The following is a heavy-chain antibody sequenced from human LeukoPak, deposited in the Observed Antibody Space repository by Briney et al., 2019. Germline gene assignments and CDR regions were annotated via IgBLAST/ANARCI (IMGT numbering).Heavy chain of an antibody. CDR1: GFTFSIYS. CDR2: ISDSSSVI. Sequence: PGGSLRLSCAASGFTFSIYSMTWVRQTPGKGLEWVSCISDSSSVIYYADSVEGRFTISRDNAKNSLYLQMNSLRADDTAVYYCARGYGTSWFYSWGEGTLVTVSS. V-gene: IGHV3-48*04. J-gene: IGHJ5*01. D-gene: IGHD6-13*01. CDR3: ARGYGTSWFYS.